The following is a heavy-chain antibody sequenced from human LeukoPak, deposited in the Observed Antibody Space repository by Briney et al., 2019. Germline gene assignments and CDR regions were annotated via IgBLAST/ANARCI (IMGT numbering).Heavy chain of an antibody. Sequence: SETLSLTCTVSGGSISSSSYYWGWIRQPPGKGLEWIGSIYYSGSTYYNPSLKSRVTISVDTSKNQFSLKLSSVTAADTAVHYCARKIVVVVAATNAFDIWGQGTMVTVSS. CDR3: ARKIVVVVAATNAFDI. CDR2: IYYSGST. CDR1: GGSISSSSYY. D-gene: IGHD2-15*01. V-gene: IGHV4-39*01. J-gene: IGHJ3*02.